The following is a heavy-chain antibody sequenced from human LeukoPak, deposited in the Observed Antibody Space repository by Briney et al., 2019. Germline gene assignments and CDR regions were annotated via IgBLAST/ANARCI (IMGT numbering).Heavy chain of an antibody. CDR2: IIPIFGIA. CDR3: AVPLVVAAATNGMDV. V-gene: IGHV1-69*04. CDR1: GGTFSSYA. Sequence: ASVKVSCKASGGTFSSYAISWVRQAPGQGLEWMGRIIPIFGIANYAQKFQGRVTITADKSTSTAYMELSSLRSEDTAVYYCAVPLVVAAATNGMDVWGQGPTVTVSS. J-gene: IGHJ6*02. D-gene: IGHD2-15*01.